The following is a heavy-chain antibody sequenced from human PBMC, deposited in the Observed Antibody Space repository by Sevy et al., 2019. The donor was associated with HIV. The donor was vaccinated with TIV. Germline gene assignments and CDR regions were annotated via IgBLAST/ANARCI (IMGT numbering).Heavy chain of an antibody. CDR3: AREGCTKPHDY. D-gene: IGHD2-8*01. J-gene: IGHJ4*02. CDR1: GFTFSKYS. CDR2: LSFGCGEI. V-gene: IGHV3-23*01. Sequence: GESLKISCAASGFTFSKYSMSWVREPPGKGLEWVSTLSFGCGEINYADSVKGRFTISRDNSKSSVYLQMNNLRPEDTAVYYCAREGCTKPHDYWGQGTLVTVSS.